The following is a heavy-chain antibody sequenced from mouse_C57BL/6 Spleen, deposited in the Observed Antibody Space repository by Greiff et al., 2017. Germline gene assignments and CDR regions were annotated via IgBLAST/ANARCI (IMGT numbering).Heavy chain of an antibody. V-gene: IGHV1-64*01. J-gene: IGHJ2*01. D-gene: IGHD1-1*01. CDR3: ARDEDGNGSSFDY. CDR1: GYTFTSYW. Sequence: QVQLQQPGAELVKPGASVKLSCKASGYTFTSYWMHWVKQRPGQGLEWIGMIHPNSGSTNYNEKFKSKATLTVDKSSSTAYMQLSSLTSEDSAVYYCARDEDGNGSSFDYWGQGTTRTVSS. CDR2: IHPNSGST.